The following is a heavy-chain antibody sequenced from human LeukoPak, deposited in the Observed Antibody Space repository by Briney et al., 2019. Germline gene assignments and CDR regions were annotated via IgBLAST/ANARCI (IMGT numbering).Heavy chain of an antibody. CDR2: IWYDGSNK. Sequence: GRSLRLSCAASGFTFSSYGMHWVRQAPGKGLEWVAVIWYDGSNKYYADSVKGRFTISRDNAKNSLYLQMNSLRAEDTAVYYCARDRSWYRDYYYGMDVWGQGTTVTVSS. CDR1: GFTFSSYG. CDR3: ARDRSWYRDYYYGMDV. J-gene: IGHJ6*02. V-gene: IGHV3-33*01. D-gene: IGHD6-13*01.